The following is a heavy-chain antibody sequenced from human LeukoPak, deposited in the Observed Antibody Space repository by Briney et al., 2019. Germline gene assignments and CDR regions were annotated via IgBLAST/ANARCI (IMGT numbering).Heavy chain of an antibody. Sequence: ASVKVSCKASGYTSTGYYMHWVRQAPGQGLEWMGWINPNSGGTNYAQKFQGRVTMTRDTSISTAYMELSRLRSDDTAVYYCARDGDSSSWDMPSDYWGQGTLVTVSS. J-gene: IGHJ4*02. D-gene: IGHD6-13*01. CDR3: ARDGDSSSWDMPSDY. CDR2: INPNSGGT. CDR1: GYTSTGYY. V-gene: IGHV1-2*02.